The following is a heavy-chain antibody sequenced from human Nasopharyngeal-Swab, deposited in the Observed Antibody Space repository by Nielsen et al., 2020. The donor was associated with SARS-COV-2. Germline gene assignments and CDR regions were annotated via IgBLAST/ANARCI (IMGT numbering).Heavy chain of an antibody. CDR2: ISGSSASI. D-gene: IGHD2-21*01. Sequence: SLKISCAASGFTFSTYTMNWVRQAPGKGLAWVSSISGSSASIWYADSVTGRFTVSRDNAKNSLYLQMNHLRADDTAIYYCARTAALCGGECDSEYFQQWGQGTLVTVSS. CDR3: ARTAALCGGECDSEYFQQ. CDR1: GFTFSTYT. J-gene: IGHJ1*01. V-gene: IGHV3-21*01.